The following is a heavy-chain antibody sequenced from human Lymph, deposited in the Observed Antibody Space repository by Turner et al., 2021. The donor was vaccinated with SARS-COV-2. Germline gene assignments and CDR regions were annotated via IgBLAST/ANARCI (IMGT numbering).Heavy chain of an antibody. CDR1: GYTFTGPY. V-gene: IGHV1-2*02. Sequence: QVQLVQSGAEVKKPGASVKVSCKASGYTFTGPYMHWVRQASGQGLEWMAWINPNSGGTNNAQKFQGRVTMTRDTSISAAYMELSRLRSDDTAVYYCARDVERYNDFWSGYSGGYGMDVWGQGTTVTVSS. CDR3: ARDVERYNDFWSGYSGGYGMDV. D-gene: IGHD3-3*01. J-gene: IGHJ6*02. CDR2: INPNSGGT.